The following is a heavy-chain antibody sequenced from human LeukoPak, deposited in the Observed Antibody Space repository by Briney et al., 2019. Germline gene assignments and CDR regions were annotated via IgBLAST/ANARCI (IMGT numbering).Heavy chain of an antibody. Sequence: PGGSLRLSCAASGFTFSSNALHWVRQAPGKGLEWVAVISYDGSNKYYADSVKGRFTISRDNSKNTLYLQMKSLRVEDAAVYYCARDLGDFYYISLDFDYWGQGALVTVSS. D-gene: IGHD3-9*01. CDR2: ISYDGSNK. CDR3: ARDLGDFYYISLDFDY. V-gene: IGHV3-30*04. CDR1: GFTFSSNA. J-gene: IGHJ4*02.